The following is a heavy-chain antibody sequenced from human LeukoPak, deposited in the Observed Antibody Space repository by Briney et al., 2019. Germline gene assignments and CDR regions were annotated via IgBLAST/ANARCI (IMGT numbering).Heavy chain of an antibody. J-gene: IGHJ3*02. D-gene: IGHD3-10*01. CDR1: GFTFSSYS. Sequence: GGSLRLSCAASGFTFSSYSMNWVRQAPGKGLEWVSSISSSSSYIYYADSVKGRFTISRDNAKNSLYLQMNSLRAEDTAVYYCARDDYLGEYPGTGLAFDIWGQGTMVTVSS. CDR2: ISSSSSYI. V-gene: IGHV3-21*01. CDR3: ARDDYLGEYPGTGLAFDI.